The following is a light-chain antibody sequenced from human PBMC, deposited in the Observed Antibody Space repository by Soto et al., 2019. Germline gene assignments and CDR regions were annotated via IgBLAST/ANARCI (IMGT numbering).Light chain of an antibody. J-gene: IGKJ1*01. Sequence: ETVMTQSIATLSLSPGESATLSFGASQSVGTNLAWYQHKPGQAPRLLIFGAYNRATGIPDRFSGSGSGTEFTLTISSLQSEDFAVYYCQQYNHWPPETVGQGTKVEIK. CDR2: GAY. V-gene: IGKV3-15*01. CDR1: QSVGTN. CDR3: QQYNHWPPET.